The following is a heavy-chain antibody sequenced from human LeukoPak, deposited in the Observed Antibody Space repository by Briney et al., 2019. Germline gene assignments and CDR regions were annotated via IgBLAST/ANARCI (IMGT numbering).Heavy chain of an antibody. Sequence: GGSLRLSCAASGFTCDDYAMHWVRQAPGKGLESVSGIGWNSGNIDYADSVKGRFTISRDNAKNSLYLQMNSLRAEDTAFYYCAKGDQYSSGSSDYWGQGTLVTVSS. CDR3: AKGDQYSSGSSDY. CDR1: GFTCDDYA. J-gene: IGHJ4*02. V-gene: IGHV3-9*01. D-gene: IGHD6-19*01. CDR2: IGWNSGNI.